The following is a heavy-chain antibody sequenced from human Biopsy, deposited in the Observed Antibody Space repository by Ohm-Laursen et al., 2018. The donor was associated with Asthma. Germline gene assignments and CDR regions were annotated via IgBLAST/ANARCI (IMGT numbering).Heavy chain of an antibody. D-gene: IGHD3-16*01. CDR2: ISYDGMSE. J-gene: IGHJ6*02. V-gene: IGHV3-30*18. CDR1: GFIFRGSN. Sequence: SLRLSCTATGFIFRGSNMFWVRQAPGKGLGWLAAISYDGMSEYYADSVKGRFSISRDDSKSTTDLQMSSLRDDDTAVYHCAKDRFDNSVTSKYYYYGIDVWGQGTTVTVSS. CDR3: AKDRFDNSVTSKYYYYGIDV.